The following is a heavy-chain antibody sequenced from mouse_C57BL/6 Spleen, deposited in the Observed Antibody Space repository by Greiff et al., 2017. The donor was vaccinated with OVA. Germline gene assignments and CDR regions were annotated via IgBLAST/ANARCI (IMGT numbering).Heavy chain of an antibody. CDR2: IYPSDSET. D-gene: IGHD2-3*01. CDR3: ARRKIYDGYYWYFDV. J-gene: IGHJ1*03. CDR1: GYTFTSYW. V-gene: IGHV1-61*01. Sequence: QVQLQQPGAELVRPGSSVKLSCKASGYTFTSYWMDWVKQRPGQGPEWIGNIYPSDSETHYNQKFKDKATLTVDKSSSTAYMQLSSLTSEDSAVYYCARRKIYDGYYWYFDVWGTGTTVTVSS.